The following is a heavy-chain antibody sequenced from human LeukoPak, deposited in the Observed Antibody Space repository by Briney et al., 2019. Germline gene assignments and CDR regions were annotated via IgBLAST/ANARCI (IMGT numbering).Heavy chain of an antibody. Sequence: SETLSLTCTVSGGSISSGGYYWSWIRQHPGKGLEWIGLIYSSGSIKYNPSLKSRLTISLDTSKNQISLKLTSVTAAVTAIYYCARQFEFWGQGTLVTVSS. CDR1: GGSISSGGYY. V-gene: IGHV4-61*08. J-gene: IGHJ4*02. D-gene: IGHD5-24*01. CDR2: IYSSGSI. CDR3: ARQFEF.